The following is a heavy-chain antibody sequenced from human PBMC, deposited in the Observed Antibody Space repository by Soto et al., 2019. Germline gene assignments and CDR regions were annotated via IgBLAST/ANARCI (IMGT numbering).Heavy chain of an antibody. Sequence: QVQLQESGPGLVKPSQTLSLTCTVSGGSISSGGYYWSWIRQYPGKGLEWIGYIYYSGSTYYNPSLRSRVTTSVDTSSNQLSLKLSFVTAADTAVYYCAREEVAYYDSGSYNWFDPWGQGILVTVSS. CDR1: GGSISSGGYY. D-gene: IGHD3-10*01. CDR3: AREEVAYYDSGSYNWFDP. J-gene: IGHJ5*02. CDR2: IYYSGST. V-gene: IGHV4-31*03.